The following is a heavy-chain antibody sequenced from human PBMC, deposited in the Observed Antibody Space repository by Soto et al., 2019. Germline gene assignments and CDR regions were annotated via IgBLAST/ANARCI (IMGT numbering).Heavy chain of an antibody. CDR2: INPNSGGT. CDR3: AAAVSTLGYCSGGSCYDDAFDI. CDR1: GYTFTGYY. D-gene: IGHD2-15*01. Sequence: GASVKVSCKASGYTFTGYYMHWVRQAPGQGLEWMGWINPNSGGTNYAQKFQGWVTMTRDTSISTAYMELSRLRSDDTAVYYCAAAVSTLGYCSGGSCYDDAFDIWGQGTMDTVSS. J-gene: IGHJ3*02. V-gene: IGHV1-2*04.